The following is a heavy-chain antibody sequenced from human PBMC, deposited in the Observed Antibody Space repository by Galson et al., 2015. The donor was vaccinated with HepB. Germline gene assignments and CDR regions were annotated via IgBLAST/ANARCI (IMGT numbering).Heavy chain of an antibody. CDR2: ISYDGNNK. CDR1: GFTFSSYA. Sequence: SLRLSCAASGFTFSSYAMHWVRQAPGEGLEWVAVISYDGNNKYYADSVKGRFTISRDDSKNTVYLQMNSLRAEDTAVYYCVTPYASGITGTQYFDYWGQGTLVTVSS. CDR3: VTPYASGITGTQYFDY. V-gene: IGHV3-30*03. D-gene: IGHD1-20*01. J-gene: IGHJ4*02.